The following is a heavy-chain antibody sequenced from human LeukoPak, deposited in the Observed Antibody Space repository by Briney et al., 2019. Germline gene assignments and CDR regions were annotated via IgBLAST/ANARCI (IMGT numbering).Heavy chain of an antibody. Sequence: SETLSLTCTVSGGSISSRSYYWGWIRQPPGKGLEWIGSIYYSGSTYYNPSLQSRVTISVDTSKNQFSLKLNSVTAADTAVYYCARDRPPTVTTPGDYYYYYYMDVWGKGTAVTVSS. J-gene: IGHJ6*03. V-gene: IGHV4-39*02. CDR3: ARDRPPTVTTPGDYYYYYYMDV. CDR2: IYYSGST. CDR1: GGSISSRSYY. D-gene: IGHD4-11*01.